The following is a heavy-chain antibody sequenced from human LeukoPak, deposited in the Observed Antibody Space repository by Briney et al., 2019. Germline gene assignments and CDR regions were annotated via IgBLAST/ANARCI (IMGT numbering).Heavy chain of an antibody. J-gene: IGHJ4*02. CDR1: GGSISSYY. CDR2: IYSSGST. V-gene: IGHV4-59*08. D-gene: IGHD3-10*01. Sequence: SETLSLTCTVSGGSISSYYWSWIRQPPGKGLEWIGYIYSSGSTNYNPSLKSRVTISVDTSKNQFSLKLSSVTAADTAVYYCARGGLRTTIWFGELYDYWGRGTLVTVSS. CDR3: ARGGLRTTIWFGELYDY.